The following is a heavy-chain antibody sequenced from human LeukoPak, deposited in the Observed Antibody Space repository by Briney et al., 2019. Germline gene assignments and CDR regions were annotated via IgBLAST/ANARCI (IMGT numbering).Heavy chain of an antibody. V-gene: IGHV1-2*02. CDR3: ARGPNHYYYMDF. CDR2: INPNGGVT. J-gene: IGHJ6*03. CDR1: GYSFTGYY. Sequence: ASMKVSCKASGYSFTGYYIHWVRQAPGQGLEWMGWINPNGGVTKSAQKFRGRVTMTRDMSINTVYMELSGLTSDDTALYYCARGPNHYYYMDFWGKGTTVSVSS.